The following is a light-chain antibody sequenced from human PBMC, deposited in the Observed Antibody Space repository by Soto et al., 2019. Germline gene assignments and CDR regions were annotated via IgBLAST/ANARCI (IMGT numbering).Light chain of an antibody. CDR1: TVGSKS. CDR3: QVWNSFGDHVE. Sequence: SSELTQPPSVSVAPGQTARLTCAGNTVGSKSVHWYQQKPGQAPVLVVYDDSDRPSGIPERFSGSNSENTATLTISRVEAGDEADYYCQVWNSFGDHVEFGGGTKVTVL. V-gene: IGLV3-21*02. CDR2: DDS. J-gene: IGLJ2*01.